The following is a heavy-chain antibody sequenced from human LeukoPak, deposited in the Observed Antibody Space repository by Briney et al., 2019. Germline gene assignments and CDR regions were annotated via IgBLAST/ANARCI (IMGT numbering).Heavy chain of an antibody. D-gene: IGHD2-2*01. Sequence: SETLSLTCTVSGGSISSGGYYCRWVRQHPGGGLEGIGYFCCSGSTYYSQSLKSRVTISVDTSKNQFSLTLSSVTAADTAVYSCARDRVVVVPAASAQYSYGMDVWGQGTTVTVSS. CDR1: GGSISSGGYY. J-gene: IGHJ6*02. V-gene: IGHV4-31*03. CDR3: ARDRVVVVPAASAQYSYGMDV. CDR2: FCCSGST.